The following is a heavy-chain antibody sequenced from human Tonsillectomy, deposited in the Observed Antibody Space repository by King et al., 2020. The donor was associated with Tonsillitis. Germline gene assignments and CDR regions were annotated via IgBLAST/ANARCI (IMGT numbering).Heavy chain of an antibody. V-gene: IGHV4-31*01. J-gene: IGHJ4*02. CDR3: ARGRTTMAPGYFDF. D-gene: IGHD5-18*01. CDR1: GGSISSGGYY. CDR2: IYHSERT. Sequence: QLQESGPGLVKPSQTLSLTCTVSGGSISSGGYYWSWIRQPPAKGLEWIGYIYHSERTFYNSSHKSLITVSVDTSKNQFSLTLSAVTAAATAMYYCARGRTTMAPGYFDFWGQGTLVTVSS.